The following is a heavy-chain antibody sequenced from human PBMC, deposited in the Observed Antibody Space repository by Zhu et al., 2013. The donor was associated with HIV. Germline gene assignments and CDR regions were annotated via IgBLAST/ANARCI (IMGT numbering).Heavy chain of an antibody. D-gene: IGHD1-20*01. CDR1: GGTFTSYI. CDR2: VIPVLDTT. J-gene: IGHJ5*02. CDR3: ARDSPGITGTKGGYTWFDP. Sequence: VQLVQSGAEVKSPGSSVKVSCKASGGTFTSYILSWVRQAPGQGLEWMGRVIPVLDTTNYAQRFQGRITITADTATSTFYMELTSLRSEDTAVYYCARDSPGITGTKGGYTWFDPWGQGTLVTVSS. V-gene: IGHV1-69*08.